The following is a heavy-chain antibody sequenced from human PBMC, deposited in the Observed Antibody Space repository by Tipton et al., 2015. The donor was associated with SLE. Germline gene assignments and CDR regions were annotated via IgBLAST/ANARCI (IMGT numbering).Heavy chain of an antibody. CDR1: GGSISSYY. D-gene: IGHD6-6*01. J-gene: IGHJ4*02. V-gene: IGHV4-4*09. CDR3: ATAYSSSSHFDY. Sequence: TLSLTCTVSGGSISSYYWSWIRQPPGKGLEWIGYIYTSGSTNYNPSLKSRVTISVDTSKNQFSLKLSSVTAADTAVYYCATAYSSSSHFDYWGQGTLVTVSS. CDR2: IYTSGST.